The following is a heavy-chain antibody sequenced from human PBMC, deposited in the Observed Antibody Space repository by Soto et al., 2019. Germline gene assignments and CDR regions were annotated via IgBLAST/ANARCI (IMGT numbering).Heavy chain of an antibody. Sequence: TLRETLSLTCTVSGGSMRNYFWTWIRQPPGKGLEWIGYIHYSGTTSFFPSYNPSLRSRVTISEDTSKNQFSLKLLSVTTADTAVYFCAAGEASSRNLAPYYLDFWGQGTLVTVSS. CDR3: AAGEASSRNLAPYYLDF. CDR2: IHYSGTT. V-gene: IGHV4-59*01. J-gene: IGHJ4*02. CDR1: GGSMRNYF. D-gene: IGHD6-13*01.